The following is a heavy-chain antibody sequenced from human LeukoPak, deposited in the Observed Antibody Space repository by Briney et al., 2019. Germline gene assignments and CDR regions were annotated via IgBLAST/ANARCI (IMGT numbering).Heavy chain of an antibody. CDR1: GYTFTSYD. Sequence: GASVKVSCKASGYTFTSYDINWVRQATGQGLEWMGWMNPNSGNTGYAQKFQGRVTITRNTSISTAYMELSSLRSEDTAVYYCATARIGTLRDFWSGFDNWFDPWGQGTLVTVSS. V-gene: IGHV1-8*03. CDR3: ATARIGTLRDFWSGFDNWFDP. CDR2: MNPNSGNT. J-gene: IGHJ5*02. D-gene: IGHD3-3*01.